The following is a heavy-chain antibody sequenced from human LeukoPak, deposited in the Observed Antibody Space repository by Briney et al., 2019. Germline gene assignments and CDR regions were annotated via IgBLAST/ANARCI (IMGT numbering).Heavy chain of an antibody. CDR3: ARKVIRDGYNYGAFDI. CDR1: GYTFTSYY. V-gene: IGHV1-46*01. Sequence: ASVKVSCKASGYTFTSYYMHWVRQAPGQGLEWMGIINPSGGSTSYAQKFQGRVTMTRDTSTSTVYMELSSLRSEDTAVYYCARKVIRDGYNYGAFDIWGQGTMVTVSS. CDR2: INPSGGST. J-gene: IGHJ3*02. D-gene: IGHD5-24*01.